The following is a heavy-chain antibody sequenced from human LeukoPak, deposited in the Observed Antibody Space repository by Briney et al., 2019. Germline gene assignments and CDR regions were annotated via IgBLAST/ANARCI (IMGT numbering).Heavy chain of an antibody. CDR2: ISSGAGTK. Sequence: GGSLRLSCAVSGLTFSSDGMSWVRRSPGKGLEWVSYISSGAGTKYYVDSVKGRFTISRDNAKNSLYLQMNSLRAEDTAVYYCARDNTLKNFDYWGQGTLVAVSS. D-gene: IGHD2/OR15-2a*01. CDR1: GLTFSSDG. V-gene: IGHV3-48*04. J-gene: IGHJ4*02. CDR3: ARDNTLKNFDY.